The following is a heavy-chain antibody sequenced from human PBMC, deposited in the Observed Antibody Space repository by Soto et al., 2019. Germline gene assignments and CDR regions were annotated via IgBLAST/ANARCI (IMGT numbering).Heavy chain of an antibody. D-gene: IGHD2-15*01. J-gene: IGHJ4*02. V-gene: IGHV3-33*01. Sequence: QVQLVESGGGVVQPGRSLRLSCAASGFTFSSYGMHWVRQAPGKGLEWVAVIWYDGSNKYYADSVKGRFTISRDNSKNTLYLQMNSLRAEDTAVYYCARDPGTNCSGGSCYLDYWGQGTLVTVSS. CDR1: GFTFSSYG. CDR3: ARDPGTNCSGGSCYLDY. CDR2: IWYDGSNK.